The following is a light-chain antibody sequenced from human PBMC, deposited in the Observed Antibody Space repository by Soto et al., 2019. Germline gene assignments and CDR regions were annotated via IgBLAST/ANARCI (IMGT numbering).Light chain of an antibody. CDR2: EVS. CDR3: CSYAGSYSYV. CDR1: SNDIGNYNY. J-gene: IGLJ1*01. V-gene: IGLV2-11*01. Sequence: QSVLTQPLSVSGSPGQSVTISCIGTSNDIGNYNYVSWYQQYPGKVPEVVIYEVSRRPSGVPDRFSGSKSANTASLTISGLQAEDEADYYCCSYAGSYSYVFGTGTKLTVL.